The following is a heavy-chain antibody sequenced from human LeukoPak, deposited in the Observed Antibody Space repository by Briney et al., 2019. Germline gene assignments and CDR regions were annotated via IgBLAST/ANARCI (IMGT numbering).Heavy chain of an antibody. CDR3: RSGLTGMREYEKADFYYYGMDL. V-gene: IGHV4-34*07. CDR1: GGSFSGYL. CDR2: VNYRGSP. D-gene: IGHD3-16*01. J-gene: IGHJ6*02. Sequence: SETLSLTCDVPGGSFSGYLWSWIRQSPGKGLEWVGDVNYRGSPNYNPSFESRVTISVDTTNNQLSLKLTSVTAADTALYCTRSGLTGMREYEKADFYYYGMDLWGQGTAVTVFS.